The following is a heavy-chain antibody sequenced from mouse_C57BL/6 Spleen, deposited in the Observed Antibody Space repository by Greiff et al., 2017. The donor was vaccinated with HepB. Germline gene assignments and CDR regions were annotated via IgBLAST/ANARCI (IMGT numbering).Heavy chain of an antibody. CDR1: GFTFSSYA. J-gene: IGHJ4*01. CDR3: ARGVVARGAMDY. D-gene: IGHD1-1*01. CDR2: ISDGGSYT. Sequence: EVQVVESGGGLVKPGGSLKLSCAASGFTFSSYAMSWVRQTPEKRLEWVATISDGGSYTYYPDNVKGRFTISRDNAKNNLYLQMSHLKSEDTAMYYCARGVVARGAMDYWGQGTSVTVSS. V-gene: IGHV5-4*01.